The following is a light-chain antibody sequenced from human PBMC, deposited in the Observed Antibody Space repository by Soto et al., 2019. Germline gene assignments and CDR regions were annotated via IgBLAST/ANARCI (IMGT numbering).Light chain of an antibody. Sequence: TQSPSTLSASVEDRVTITCRASQSISSKLAWYQQKPGKAPKLLIYGAPSLESGIPARFSGSGSGTDFTLIISSLESEDFAVYYCQQHISWLLTFGGGTKVDIK. CDR2: GAP. CDR1: QSISSK. V-gene: IGKV1-5*01. J-gene: IGKJ4*02. CDR3: QQHISWLLT.